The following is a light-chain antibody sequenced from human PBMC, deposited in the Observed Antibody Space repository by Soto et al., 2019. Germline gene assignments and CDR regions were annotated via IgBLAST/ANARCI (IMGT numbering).Light chain of an antibody. V-gene: IGLV2-8*01. CDR1: SSDVGGYNY. CDR2: EVS. J-gene: IGLJ3*02. Sequence: QSVLTQPPSASGSPGQSVTISCTGTSSDVGGYNYVSWYQQHPGKAPKLMIYEVSQRHSGVPDRFSGSKSGNTASLTVSGLQAEDEADYHCQTWGTGIRVFGGGTQLTVL. CDR3: QTWGTGIRV.